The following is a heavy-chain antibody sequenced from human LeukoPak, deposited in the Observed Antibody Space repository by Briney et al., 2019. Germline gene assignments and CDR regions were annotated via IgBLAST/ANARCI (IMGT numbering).Heavy chain of an antibody. V-gene: IGHV3-21*01. D-gene: IGHD4-23*01. CDR3: ARDRRGATRVTIDD. CDR1: GFTFSSYS. Sequence: PGGSLRLSCAASGFTFSSYSMNWVRQAPGKGLEWVSSISSSSSYIYYADSVKGRFTISRDNVKNSLYLQMNGLRAEDTGVYFCARDRRGATRVTIDDWGQGTLVTISS. J-gene: IGHJ4*02. CDR2: ISSSSSYI.